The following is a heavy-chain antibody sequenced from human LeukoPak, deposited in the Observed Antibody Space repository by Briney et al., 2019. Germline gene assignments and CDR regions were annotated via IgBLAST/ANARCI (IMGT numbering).Heavy chain of an antibody. J-gene: IGHJ3*02. CDR3: AKEIGLLWFGELLSSAFDI. CDR1: GFTFSSYA. CDR2: ISGSGGST. V-gene: IGHV3-23*01. D-gene: IGHD3-10*01. Sequence: GGSLRLSCAASGFTFSSYAMSWVRQAPGKGLEWVSAISGSGGSTYYADSVKGRFTISRDNSKNTLYLQMNSLRAEDTAVYCCAKEIGLLWFGELLSSAFDIWGQGTMVTVSS.